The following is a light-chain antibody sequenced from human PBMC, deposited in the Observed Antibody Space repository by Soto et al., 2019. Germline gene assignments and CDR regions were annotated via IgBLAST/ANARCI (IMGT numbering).Light chain of an antibody. CDR3: CSYAGSYTHV. CDR1: SSDAGAYIY. CDR2: DVI. J-gene: IGLJ1*01. Sequence: SALAQPGSVAGCPGQSVTFYCTGTSSDAGAYIYVSWYQQHPGKAPKLIIYDVIQRPSGVPDRFSGSKSGNTASLTISGLQAEDEADYYCCSYAGSYTHVFGTGTKVTVL. V-gene: IGLV2-11*01.